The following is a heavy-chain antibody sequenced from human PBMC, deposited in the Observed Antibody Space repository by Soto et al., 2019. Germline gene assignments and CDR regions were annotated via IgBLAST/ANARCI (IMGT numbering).Heavy chain of an antibody. V-gene: IGHV6-1*01. D-gene: IGHD1-26*01. CDR3: AREWELLYQDAFDI. CDR1: GDSVSSNSAA. CDR2: TYYRSKWYN. J-gene: IGHJ3*02. Sequence: SETLSLTCAISGDSVSSNSAAWNWIRQSPSRGLECLGRTYYRSKWYNNYPLSVKSRITINSYASKNQFSLRLFSVSLEVTSVYYFAREWELLYQDAFDIWGQGTMVTVSS.